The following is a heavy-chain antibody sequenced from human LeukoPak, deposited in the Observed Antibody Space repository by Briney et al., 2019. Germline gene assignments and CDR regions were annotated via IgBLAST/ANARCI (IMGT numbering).Heavy chain of an antibody. V-gene: IGHV3-73*01. CDR2: IRSKANSYAT. J-gene: IGHJ5*02. CDR1: GFTFSGSA. CDR3: TRRIAVAGGIWWFDP. D-gene: IGHD6-19*01. Sequence: GGSLRLSCAASGFTFSGSAMHWVRQASGKGLEWVGRIRSKANSYATAYAASVKGRFTISRDDSKNTAYLQMNSLKTEDTAVYYCTRRIAVAGGIWWFDPWGQGTLVTVSS.